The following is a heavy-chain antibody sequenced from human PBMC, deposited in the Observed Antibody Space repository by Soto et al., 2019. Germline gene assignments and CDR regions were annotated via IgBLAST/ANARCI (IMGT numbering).Heavy chain of an antibody. CDR3: ARDPAPKRGYVWGSYRPAGWFDP. CDR2: IYYSGST. CDR1: GGSISSGGYY. D-gene: IGHD3-16*01. Sequence: SETLSLTCTVSGGSISSGGYYWSWIRQHPGKGLEWIGYIYYSGSTYYNPSLKSRVTISVDTSKNQFSLKLSSVTAADTAVYYCARDPAPKRGYVWGSYRPAGWFDPWGQGTLVTVSS. V-gene: IGHV4-31*03. J-gene: IGHJ5*02.